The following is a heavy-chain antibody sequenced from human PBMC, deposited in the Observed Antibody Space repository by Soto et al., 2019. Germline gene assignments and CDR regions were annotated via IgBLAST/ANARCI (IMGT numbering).Heavy chain of an antibody. J-gene: IGHJ6*02. V-gene: IGHV1-2*02. CDR1: GYTFTGYY. CDR2: INPNSGGT. D-gene: IGHD2-15*01. Sequence: ASVKVSCKASGYTFTGYYMHWVRQAPGQGLEWMGWINPNSGGTNYAQKFQGRVTMTRDTSISTAYMELSRLRSDDTAVYYCARDYEDIVVVVAAQAPYYYGMDVWGQGTTVTVS. CDR3: ARDYEDIVVVVAAQAPYYYGMDV.